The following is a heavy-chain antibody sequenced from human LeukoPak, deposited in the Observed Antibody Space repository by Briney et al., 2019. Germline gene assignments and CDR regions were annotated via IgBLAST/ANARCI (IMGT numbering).Heavy chain of an antibody. D-gene: IGHD3-10*01. V-gene: IGHV3-23*01. CDR2: ISPSGDIT. J-gene: IGHJ4*02. CDR3: AKDDAWLRFGE. CDR1: GFTFSNHG. Sequence: GGSLRLSCAASGFTFSNHGMNWVRQAPGEGLEGVSGISPSGDITYYADSVKGRFTISRDNSKNTLYLEVISLTAEDTAVYYCAKDDAWLRFGEWSQGTLVTVSS.